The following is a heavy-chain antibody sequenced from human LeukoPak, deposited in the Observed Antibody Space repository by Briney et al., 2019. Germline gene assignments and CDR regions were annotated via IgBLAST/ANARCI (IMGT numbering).Heavy chain of an antibody. D-gene: IGHD3-22*01. Sequence: SVKVSCKASGGTFSSYAISWVRQAPGQGLEWMGGIIPIFGTANYAQKFQGRVTITTDESTSTAYMELRSLRSEDTAVYYCARIPLGDSSGPFDYWGQGTLVTVSS. CDR2: IIPIFGTA. CDR3: ARIPLGDSSGPFDY. V-gene: IGHV1-69*05. J-gene: IGHJ4*02. CDR1: GGTFSSYA.